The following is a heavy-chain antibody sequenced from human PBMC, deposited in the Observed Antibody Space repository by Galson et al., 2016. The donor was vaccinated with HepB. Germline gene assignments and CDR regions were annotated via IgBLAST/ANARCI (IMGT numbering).Heavy chain of an antibody. J-gene: IGHJ5*02. V-gene: IGHV4-31*03. CDR2: IYYTGGT. Sequence: TLSLTCTVSGASISRVDHYWTWIRQHPGKGLEWIGYIYYTGGTYYNLSLKSRLSMSVDTSKNQFSLKLISVTAADTAVYYCARGGDNWIRPWFDPWGQGTLVTVSS. CDR3: ARGGDNWIRPWFDP. CDR1: GASISRVDHY. D-gene: IGHD1-20*01.